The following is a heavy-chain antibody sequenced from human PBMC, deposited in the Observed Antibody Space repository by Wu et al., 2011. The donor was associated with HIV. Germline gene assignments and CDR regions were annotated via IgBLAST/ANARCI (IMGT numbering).Heavy chain of an antibody. CDR2: MSPKNGNT. CDR1: GYTFMNHD. D-gene: IGHD3-22*01. J-gene: IGHJ4*02. Sequence: QVQLVQSGAEVKRPGASVKVSCKASGYTFMNHDINWVRQATGQGLEWMGWMSPKNGNTGYAQRFQGRVTLTRNTSISTAYMELSSLRSADTAVYFCATLRVVIVTAHERGDYWAREPWSPSP. V-gene: IGHV1-8*03. CDR3: ATLRVVIVTAHERGDY.